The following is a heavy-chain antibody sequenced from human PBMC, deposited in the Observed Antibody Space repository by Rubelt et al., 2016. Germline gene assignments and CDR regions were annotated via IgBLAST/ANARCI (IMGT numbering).Heavy chain of an antibody. Sequence: LQLQQSGPGLVRPSDTLSLNCSVSGVSMSSGSYYWAWIRQPPGKGLEWIGCIYYTGSAYYNPSLRSRLTITVDTSKNQVSRKLSSVTAADTAVYYCARDLTGGLTFPSGQGTLVTVSS. J-gene: IGHJ5*02. CDR1: GVSMSSGSYY. D-gene: IGHD4/OR15-4a*01. V-gene: IGHV4-39*07. CDR3: ARDLTGGLTFP. CDR2: IYYTGSA.